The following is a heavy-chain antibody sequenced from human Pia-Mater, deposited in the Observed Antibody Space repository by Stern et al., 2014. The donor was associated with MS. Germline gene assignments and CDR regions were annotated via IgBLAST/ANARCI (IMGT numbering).Heavy chain of an antibody. CDR3: ARDLSFRHDILTTENWLDP. V-gene: IGHV1-18*01. Sequence: QVQLVESGAEVKKPGASVKVSCKASGYTFNIYAISWVRQAPGQGLEWMGWISAYNGNRNYAQHLQGRVTMTTDTSTSTAYMELRGLKSDDTAVYYCARDLSFRHDILTTENWLDPWGQGTLVIVSS. J-gene: IGHJ5*02. CDR1: GYTFNIYA. CDR2: ISAYNGNR. D-gene: IGHD3-9*01.